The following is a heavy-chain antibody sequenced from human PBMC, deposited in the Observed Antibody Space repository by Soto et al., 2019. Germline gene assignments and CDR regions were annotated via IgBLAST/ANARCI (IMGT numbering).Heavy chain of an antibody. V-gene: IGHV1-18*01. D-gene: IGHD3-10*01. CDR2: ISAYNGNT. CDR3: ARDLDGSGSYYTDY. J-gene: IGHJ4*02. CDR1: GYMFVTYG. Sequence: ASVKVSCKASGYMFVTYGINWVRQAPGQGLEWMGWISAYNGNTKYAQNLQGRVTMTTDASTSTAYMEMRSLRSDDTAVYYCARDLDGSGSYYTDYWGPGTLVTVSS.